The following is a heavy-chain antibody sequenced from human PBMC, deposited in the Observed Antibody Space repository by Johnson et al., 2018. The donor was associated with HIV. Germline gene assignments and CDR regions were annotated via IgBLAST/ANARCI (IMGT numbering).Heavy chain of an antibody. J-gene: IGHJ3*02. CDR1: AFTVSDNY. CDR3: ATGYCSGGSCPRDAFDI. Sequence: MLLVESGGGLVQPGGSLRLSCAASAFTVSDNYLSWVRQAPGKGLEWVANIKQDGSEKYYADSVKGRFTISRDNSKNTLYLQMNSLRAEDTAVYYCATGYCSGGSCPRDAFDIWGQGTMVTVSS. D-gene: IGHD2-15*01. V-gene: IGHV3-7*01. CDR2: IKQDGSEK.